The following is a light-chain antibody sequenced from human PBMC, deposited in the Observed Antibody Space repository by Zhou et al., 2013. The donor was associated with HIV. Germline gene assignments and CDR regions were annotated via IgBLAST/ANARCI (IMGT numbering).Light chain of an antibody. CDR2: SAS. Sequence: DIQMTQSPSSLSASVGDRVTITCRASQDIRNSLAWYQHKPGKAPKLLLFSASRLESGVPSRFSGSGSGTDSTLTISSLQPEDFATYYCLQHNSYPWTFGQGTKVGNQT. CDR3: LQHNSYPWT. CDR1: QDIRNS. V-gene: IGKV1-NL1*01. J-gene: IGKJ1*01.